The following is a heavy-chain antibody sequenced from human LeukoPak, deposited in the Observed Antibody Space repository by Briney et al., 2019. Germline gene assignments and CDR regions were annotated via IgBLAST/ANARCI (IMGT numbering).Heavy chain of an antibody. CDR2: IYTSGST. D-gene: IGHD6-13*01. CDR1: GGSISSYY. V-gene: IGHV4-4*07. J-gene: IGHJ5*02. Sequence: SETLSLTCTVSGGSISSYYWSWIRQPAGKGLEWIGRIYTSGSTNYNPSLKSRVTISVDTSKNQFSLKLSSVTAADTAVYYCARIGKNSSSSRSKRYNWFDPWGQGTLVTVSS. CDR3: ARIGKNSSSSRSKRYNWFDP.